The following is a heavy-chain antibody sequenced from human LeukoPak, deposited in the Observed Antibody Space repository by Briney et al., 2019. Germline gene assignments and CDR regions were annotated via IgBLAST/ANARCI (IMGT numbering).Heavy chain of an antibody. D-gene: IGHD3-22*01. Sequence: SETLSLTCTVSGGSISSGSYYWSWIRQPAGKGLEWIGRIYTSGSTNYNPSLKSRVTISVDTSKNQFSLKLSSVTAADTAMYYCATDGTYYYDSSGPPTNFDIWGQGTMVTVSS. CDR1: GGSISSGSYY. CDR3: ATDGTYYYDSSGPPTNFDI. CDR2: IYTSGST. V-gene: IGHV4-61*02. J-gene: IGHJ3*02.